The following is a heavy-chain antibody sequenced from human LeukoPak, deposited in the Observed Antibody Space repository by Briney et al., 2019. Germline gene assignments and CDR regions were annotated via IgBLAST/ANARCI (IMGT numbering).Heavy chain of an antibody. J-gene: IGHJ4*02. Sequence: SGGSLRLSCAASGFTFSSYAMSWVRQAPAKGLEWVANIEPSGSETYYADTVKGRFSTFRDNANDLLYLQMNTLGAEDTALYYCGRFGYEAAIGDWGRGTLVAVSS. D-gene: IGHD5-18*01. CDR3: GRFGYEAAIGD. CDR2: IEPSGSET. CDR1: GFTFSSYA. V-gene: IGHV3-7*01.